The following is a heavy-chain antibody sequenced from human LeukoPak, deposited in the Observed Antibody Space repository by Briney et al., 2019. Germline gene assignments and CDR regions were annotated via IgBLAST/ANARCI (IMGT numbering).Heavy chain of an antibody. V-gene: IGHV3-30*18. J-gene: IGHJ4*02. Sequence: GRSLRLSCAASGFTFSNYDMYWVRQAPGKGLEWVAVISYDGINKYYADSVKGRFTISRDDSKNTLYLQINSLRAEDTAVYYCAKPYDSSGYWGQGTLVTVSS. CDR1: GFTFSNYD. CDR2: ISYDGINK. D-gene: IGHD3-22*01. CDR3: AKPYDSSGY.